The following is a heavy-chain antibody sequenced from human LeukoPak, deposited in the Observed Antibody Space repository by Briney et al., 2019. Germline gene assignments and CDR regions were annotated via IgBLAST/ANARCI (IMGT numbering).Heavy chain of an antibody. Sequence: GGSLRLSCAASGFTFSIYWMSWVRQAPGKGLEWVANIKQDGSEKYYVDSMKGRFTISRDNAKNSLYLQMSSLGAEDTAVYYCARALTYCGGDCYPYYYDYWGQGTLVTVSS. CDR2: IKQDGSEK. J-gene: IGHJ4*02. CDR3: ARALTYCGGDCYPYYYDY. D-gene: IGHD2-21*02. CDR1: GFTFSIYW. V-gene: IGHV3-7*01.